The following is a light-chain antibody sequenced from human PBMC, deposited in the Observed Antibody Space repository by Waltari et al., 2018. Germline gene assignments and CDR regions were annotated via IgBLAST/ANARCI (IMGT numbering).Light chain of an antibody. J-gene: IGKJ5*01. CDR2: DAS. V-gene: IGKV3-11*01. CDR1: QSVSSY. CDR3: QHRSDWPKVT. Sequence: EIVLTQSPATLSLSPGERATLSCSASQSVSSYFAWTHHKPGQAPRLLICDASTRATGIPARFSGSGSGTDFTLTISSLEPEDSAVYYCQHRSDWPKVTFGQGTRLEIK.